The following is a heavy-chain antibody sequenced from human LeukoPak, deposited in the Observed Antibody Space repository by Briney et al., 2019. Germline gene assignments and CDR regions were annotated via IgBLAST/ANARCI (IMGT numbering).Heavy chain of an antibody. V-gene: IGHV1-69*13. CDR1: GGTFSSYA. J-gene: IGHJ4*02. Sequence: ASVKVSCKASGGTFSSYAISWVRQAPGQGLEWMGGIIPIFGTANYAQKFQGRVTITADESTSTAYMELSSLRSEDTAVYYCVQEYSSGWYFDHWGQGTLVTVSS. CDR3: VQEYSSGWYFDH. D-gene: IGHD6-19*01. CDR2: IIPIFGTA.